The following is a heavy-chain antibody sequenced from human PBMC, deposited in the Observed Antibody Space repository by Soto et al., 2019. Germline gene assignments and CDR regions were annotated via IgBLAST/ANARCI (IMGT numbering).Heavy chain of an antibody. D-gene: IGHD3-10*01. CDR1: GGTFSSYA. Sequence: QVQLVQSGAEVKKPGSSVKVSCKASGGTFSSYAISWVRQAPGQGLEWMGGIIPIFGTANYAQKFQGRVTITADESTSTAYMELSSLRSEDTAVYYCAIYRAPITMVRGVPRGSFDYWGQGTLVTVSS. V-gene: IGHV1-69*01. CDR2: IIPIFGTA. CDR3: AIYRAPITMVRGVPRGSFDY. J-gene: IGHJ4*02.